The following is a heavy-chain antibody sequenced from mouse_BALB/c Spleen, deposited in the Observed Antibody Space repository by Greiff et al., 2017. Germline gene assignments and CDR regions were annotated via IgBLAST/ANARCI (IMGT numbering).Heavy chain of an antibody. CDR3: ARRGAARATPFAY. CDR2: IFPGTGTT. V-gene: IGHV1S132*01. CDR1: GYTFTSYW. Sequence: VQLVESGAELVKPGASVKLSCKTSGYTFTSYWIQWVKQRPGQGLGWIGEIFPGTGTTYYNEKFKGKATLTIDTSSSTAYMQLSSLTSEDSAVYFCARRGAARATPFAYWGQGTLVTVSA. J-gene: IGHJ3*01. D-gene: IGHD3-1*01.